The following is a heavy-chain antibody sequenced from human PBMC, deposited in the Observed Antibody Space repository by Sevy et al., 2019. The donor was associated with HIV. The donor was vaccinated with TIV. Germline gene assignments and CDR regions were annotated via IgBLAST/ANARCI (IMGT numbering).Heavy chain of an antibody. J-gene: IGHJ6*02. CDR2: IYYSGRS. D-gene: IGHD4-4*01. Sequence: SETSLTCTVSGTSISGYYWSWIRQPPGKGLEWIGYIYYSGRSDYNPSLKSRVTISEDTSKNQFSLKLSSVTAADTAVYYCARAYSNYYYAMDVWGQGTLVTVSS. CDR1: GTSISGYY. V-gene: IGHV4-59*01. CDR3: ARAYSNYYYAMDV.